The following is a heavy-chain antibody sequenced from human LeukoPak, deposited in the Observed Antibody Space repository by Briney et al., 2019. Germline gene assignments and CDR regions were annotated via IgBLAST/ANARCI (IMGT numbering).Heavy chain of an antibody. CDR3: ARQTGSGLFILP. CDR2: INHSGST. J-gene: IGHJ4*02. D-gene: IGHD3/OR15-3a*01. V-gene: IGHV4-34*01. Sequence: SETLSLTCAVYGGSFSGYYWSWIRQPPGKGLEWIGEINHSGSTNYNPSLKSRVTISVDTSKNQFSLRLTSVTAADTAVYYCARQTGSGLFILPGGQGTLVTVSS. CDR1: GGSFSGYY.